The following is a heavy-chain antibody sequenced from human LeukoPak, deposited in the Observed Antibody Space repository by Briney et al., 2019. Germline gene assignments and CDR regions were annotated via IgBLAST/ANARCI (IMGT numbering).Heavy chain of an antibody. CDR3: TRPLYYYDTSGY. V-gene: IGHV3-20*04. D-gene: IGHD3-22*01. Sequence: TGGSLRLSCAASGFTFDDYGMSWVRQAPGKGLEWVSGINWNGGSTGYADSVKGRFTISRDNAKNTLYLQMDSPRAEDTAVYYCTRPLYYYDTSGYWGQGALVTVSS. J-gene: IGHJ4*02. CDR2: INWNGGST. CDR1: GFTFDDYG.